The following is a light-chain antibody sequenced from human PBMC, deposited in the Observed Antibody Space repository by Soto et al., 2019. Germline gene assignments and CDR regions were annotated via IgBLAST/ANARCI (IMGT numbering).Light chain of an antibody. V-gene: IGLV2-14*03. CDR3: CAYSTSGTHV. J-gene: IGLJ1*01. CDR2: DVS. CDR1: SSDVGSYDY. Sequence: SALTQPASVSGSPGQSITFSCTGTSSDVGSYDYVSWHQQHPGKAPKLIIYDVSNRPSGVPSRFSGSKSGNTASLTISGLQTEDGADYYCCAYSTSGTHVFGTGTKVTVL.